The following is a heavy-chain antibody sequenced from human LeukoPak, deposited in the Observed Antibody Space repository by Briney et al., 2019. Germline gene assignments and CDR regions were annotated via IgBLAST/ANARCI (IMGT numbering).Heavy chain of an antibody. CDR2: ISGNGGRT. CDR1: GFTIISYA. V-gene: IGHV3-23*01. D-gene: IGHD3-3*01. CDR3: SKALSTSIFDVLTVIDS. Sequence: GGSLRLSCAASGFTIISYAMHWVCQAPGEGLQWVSTISGNGGRTTYPDSVKGRFTVSRDNSKKTLHLQMNTLRAEDTAVYYWSKALSTSIFDVLTVIDSWGQGTLVAVSS. J-gene: IGHJ4*02.